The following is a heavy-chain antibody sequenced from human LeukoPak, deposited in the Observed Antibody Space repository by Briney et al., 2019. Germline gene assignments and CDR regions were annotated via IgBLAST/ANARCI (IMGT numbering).Heavy chain of an antibody. V-gene: IGHV3-30*09. CDR1: GFTFSNYA. D-gene: IGHD6-13*01. CDR2: VSYDGSNK. J-gene: IGHJ4*02. Sequence: GGSLRLSCAASGFTFSNYAMHWVRQAPGKGLEWVAVVSYDGSNKYYADSVKGRFAISRDNAKNSLYLQMNSLRAEDTAVYYCAIDSSAEKGQQLANWGQGTLVTVSS. CDR3: AIDSSAEKGQQLAN.